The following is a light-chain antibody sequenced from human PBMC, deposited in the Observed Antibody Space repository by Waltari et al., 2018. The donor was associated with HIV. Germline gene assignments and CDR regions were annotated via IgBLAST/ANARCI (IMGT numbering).Light chain of an antibody. CDR2: AAS. Sequence: DIQMTQSPSSLSSSVGDRVTITCRAGQNISNYLNWYQQKAGKAPKLLIYAASSVQSGVPSRFSGSGSVTDFTLTISSLQPEDCATYYCQQSYSTPWTFGQGTKLNI. CDR1: QNISNY. CDR3: QQSYSTPWT. V-gene: IGKV1-39*01. J-gene: IGKJ2*02.